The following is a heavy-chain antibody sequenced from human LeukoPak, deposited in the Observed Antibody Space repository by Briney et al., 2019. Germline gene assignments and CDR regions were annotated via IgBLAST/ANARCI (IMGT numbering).Heavy chain of an antibody. Sequence: SETLSLTCTVSGGSMSSYYWSWIRQPPGKGLEWIGYIYYSGSTNYNPSLKSRITISIDTSKNQFSLKVSSVTAADTAVYYCASISPGVGATVFDYWGQGTLVTVSS. J-gene: IGHJ4*02. CDR2: IYYSGST. CDR1: GGSMSSYY. D-gene: IGHD1-26*01. V-gene: IGHV4-59*01. CDR3: ASISPGVGATVFDY.